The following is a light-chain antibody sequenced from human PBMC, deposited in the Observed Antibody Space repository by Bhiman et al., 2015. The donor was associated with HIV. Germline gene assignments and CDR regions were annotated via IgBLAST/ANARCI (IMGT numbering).Light chain of an antibody. Sequence: SYELTQPPSVSVASGKTAQITCGGPNFGTKSVHWYQQRPGQAPVLVISFDSDRPSGIPERFSGSNSGNTATLTISGTQAMDEADYYCQAWDSSTGGVFGTGTKVTVL. CDR1: NFGTKS. CDR3: QAWDSSTGGV. CDR2: FDS. V-gene: IGLV3-21*01. J-gene: IGLJ1*01.